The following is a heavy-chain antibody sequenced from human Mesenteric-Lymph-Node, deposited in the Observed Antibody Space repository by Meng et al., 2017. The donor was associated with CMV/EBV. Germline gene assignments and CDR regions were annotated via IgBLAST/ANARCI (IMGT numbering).Heavy chain of an antibody. CDR3: ARDSVAASGLDF. Sequence: VSGGSINSGGYYWSWVRQRPGQGLEWIGYINDRGSTDSNPSLKSRISISVDTSKNQFSLNLRFVTAADTAVYYCARDSVAASGLDFWGQGALVTVSS. J-gene: IGHJ4*02. V-gene: IGHV4-31*02. CDR1: GGSINSGGYY. CDR2: INDRGST. D-gene: IGHD6-19*01.